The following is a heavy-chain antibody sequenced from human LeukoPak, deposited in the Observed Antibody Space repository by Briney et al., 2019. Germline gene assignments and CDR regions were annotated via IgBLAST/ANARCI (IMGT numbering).Heavy chain of an antibody. CDR1: GGSFSGYY. J-gene: IGHJ6*03. Sequence: SETLSLTCAVYGGSFSGYYWSWIRQPPGKGLEWIGEINHSGSTNYNPSLKSRVTISVDTSKNQFSLKLCSVTAADTAVYYCAREAPYYDFWSGYLWGAENYYYYYMDVWGKGTTVTVSS. CDR3: AREAPYYDFWSGYLWGAENYYYYYMDV. D-gene: IGHD3-3*01. V-gene: IGHV4-34*01. CDR2: INHSGST.